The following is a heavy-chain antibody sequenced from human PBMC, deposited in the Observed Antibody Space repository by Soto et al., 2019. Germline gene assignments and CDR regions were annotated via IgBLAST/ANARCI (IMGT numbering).Heavy chain of an antibody. V-gene: IGHV4-39*01. CDR2: IYYSGST. J-gene: IGHJ4*02. CDR3: ARQATTSWSY. D-gene: IGHD2-2*01. CDR1: GGSISSSSYY. Sequence: PSETLSLTCTVSGGSISSSSYYWGWIRQPPGKGLEWIGSIYYSGSTYYNPSLKSRVTISVDASMNQFSLKLTSMSVADTAMYYCARQATTSWSYWGQGTLVTVSS.